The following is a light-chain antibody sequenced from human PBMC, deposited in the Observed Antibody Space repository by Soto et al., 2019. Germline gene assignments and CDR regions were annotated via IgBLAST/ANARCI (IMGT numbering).Light chain of an antibody. V-gene: IGLV2-23*01. CDR2: EGS. CDR3: CSYAGSSTV. CDR1: SSDVGSYNL. Sequence: QSALTQPASVSGSPGQSITISCTGTSSDVGSYNLVSWYQQHPGKAPKLMMYEGSKRPSGVSNRFSGSKSGNTASLTSSGLQAEDEADYYCCSYAGSSTVFGGGTQLPVL. J-gene: IGLJ7*01.